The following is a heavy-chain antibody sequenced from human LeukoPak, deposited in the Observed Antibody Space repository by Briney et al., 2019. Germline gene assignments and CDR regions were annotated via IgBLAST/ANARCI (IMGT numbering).Heavy chain of an antibody. CDR3: ARPILNSGYDYFSYAFDI. D-gene: IGHD5-12*01. V-gene: IGHV4-59*08. CDR1: GGSISSYY. Sequence: SETLSLTCTVSGGSISSYYWSWIRQPPGKGLEWIGYIYYSGSTNYNPSLKSRVTISVDTSKNQFSLKLSSVTAADTAVYYCARPILNSGYDYFSYAFDIWGQGTMVTVSS. CDR2: IYYSGST. J-gene: IGHJ3*02.